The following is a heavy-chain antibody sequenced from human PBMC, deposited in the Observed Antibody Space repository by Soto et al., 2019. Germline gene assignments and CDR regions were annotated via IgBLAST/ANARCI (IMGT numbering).Heavy chain of an antibody. Sequence: SETLSLTCTVSGGSISSSSYYWGWIRQPPGKGLEWIGSIYYSGSTYYNPSLKRRDTISVDTSKNQFSLKLSSVTAADTAVYYCASPPSHPGLWFSGWGQGTLVTVSS. J-gene: IGHJ4*02. V-gene: IGHV4-39*01. CDR1: GGSISSSSYY. D-gene: IGHD3-10*01. CDR3: ASPPSHPGLWFSG. CDR2: IYYSGST.